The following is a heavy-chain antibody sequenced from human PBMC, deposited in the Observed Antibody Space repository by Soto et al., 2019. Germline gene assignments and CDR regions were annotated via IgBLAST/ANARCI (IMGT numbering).Heavy chain of an antibody. CDR1: GGSISSGDYY. CDR3: ARVGGFGATTIDY. Sequence: QVQLQESGPGLVKPSQTLSLTCTVSGGSISSGDYYWSWIRQPPGKGLEWIGYIYYSGSTYYNPSLKSRVTISVDTSKNQYSLKLSSVTAADTAVYYCARVGGFGATTIDYWGQGTLVTVSS. J-gene: IGHJ4*02. V-gene: IGHV4-30-4*01. CDR2: IYYSGST. D-gene: IGHD3-10*01.